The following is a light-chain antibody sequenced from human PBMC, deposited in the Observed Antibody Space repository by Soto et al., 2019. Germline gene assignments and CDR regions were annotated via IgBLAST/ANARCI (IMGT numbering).Light chain of an antibody. CDR2: DAS. CDR3: QQYENLPT. CDR1: QNINNY. V-gene: IGKV1-33*01. J-gene: IGKJ5*01. Sequence: IPITQSPSSLSASVVDRVTITCQASQNINNYLNWYQQKPGRAPKLLIYDASNLEAGVPSRFRGSGSGTDFTFTISRLQPEDIATYYCQQYENLPTFGQGARLEIK.